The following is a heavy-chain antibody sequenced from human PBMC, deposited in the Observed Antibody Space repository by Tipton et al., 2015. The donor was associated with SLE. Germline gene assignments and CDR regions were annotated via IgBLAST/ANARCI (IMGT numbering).Heavy chain of an antibody. V-gene: IGHV4-39*07. Sequence: LRLSCAVSGGSISSSSYYWGWIRQPPGKGLEWIGSIYYSGSTYYNPSLKSRVTISVDTSKNQFSLKLSSVTAADTAVYYCARSPGSWSLDYWGQGTLVTVSS. CDR1: GGSISSSSYY. J-gene: IGHJ4*02. CDR2: IYYSGST. CDR3: ARSPGSWSLDY. D-gene: IGHD6-13*01.